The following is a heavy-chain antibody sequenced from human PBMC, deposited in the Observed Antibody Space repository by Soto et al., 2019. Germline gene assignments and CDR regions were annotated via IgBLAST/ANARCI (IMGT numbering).Heavy chain of an antibody. V-gene: IGHV3-23*01. D-gene: IGHD3-22*01. Sequence: GGSLRLSCAASAFTFNNYAMSWVRQAPGKGLEWVSGIGGSGRTTYYADSVKGRFTISRDNSNNTLFLQMNSLRAEDMAVYYCAKSRYSDSSGDFYDYWGQGTLVTV. CDR2: IGGSGRTT. J-gene: IGHJ4*02. CDR1: AFTFNNYA. CDR3: AKSRYSDSSGDFYDY.